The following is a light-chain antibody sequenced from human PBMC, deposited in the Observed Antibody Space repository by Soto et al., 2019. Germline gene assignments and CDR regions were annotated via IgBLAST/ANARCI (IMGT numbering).Light chain of an antibody. CDR3: CSYAGSDSMV. CDR1: SSDVGGYNY. Sequence: QSALTQPRSVSGSPGQSVTFSCTGTSSDVGGYNYVSWYQQHPGKAPKLMIYAVAKRPSGVPDRFSGSKSGNTASLTISGLQAEDEADYYCCSYAGSDSMVFGGGTKLTVL. CDR2: AVA. V-gene: IGLV2-11*01. J-gene: IGLJ3*02.